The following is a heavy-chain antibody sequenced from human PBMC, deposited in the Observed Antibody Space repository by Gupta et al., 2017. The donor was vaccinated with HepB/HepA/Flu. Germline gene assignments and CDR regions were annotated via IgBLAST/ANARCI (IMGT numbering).Heavy chain of an antibody. CDR3: ARIPSGDFWSGNDAFDI. CDR2: IYYSGST. D-gene: IGHD3-3*01. Sequence: QVQLQESGPGLVKPSETLSLTCTVSGGSISSYYWSWIRQPPGKGLEWIGYIYYSGSTNYNPSLKSRVTISVDTSKNQFSLKLSSVTAADTAVYYCARIPSGDFWSGNDAFDIWGQGTMVTVSS. V-gene: IGHV4-59*01. CDR1: GGSISSYY. J-gene: IGHJ3*02.